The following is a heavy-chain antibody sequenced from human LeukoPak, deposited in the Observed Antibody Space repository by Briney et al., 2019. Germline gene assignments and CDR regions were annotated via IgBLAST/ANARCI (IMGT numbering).Heavy chain of an antibody. Sequence: SETLSLTCAVYGGSFSGYYWSWIRQPPGKGLEWIGEINHSGSTNYNPSLKSRVTISVDTSKSQFSLKLSSVTAADTAVYYCARRSMVRGVIRRRATHFDYWGQGTLVTVSS. D-gene: IGHD3-10*01. CDR1: GGSFSGYY. CDR3: ARRSMVRGVIRRRATHFDY. CDR2: INHSGST. J-gene: IGHJ4*02. V-gene: IGHV4-34*01.